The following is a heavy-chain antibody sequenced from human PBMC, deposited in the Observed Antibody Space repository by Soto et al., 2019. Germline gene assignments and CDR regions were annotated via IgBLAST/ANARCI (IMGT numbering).Heavy chain of an antibody. D-gene: IGHD2-15*01. CDR1: CYTFTSYG. CDR2: ISAYNGNT. CDR3: ARDFTPCSGGSCYSGGDPFDC. V-gene: IGHV1-18*01. J-gene: IGHJ4*02. Sequence: ASVKVSCKASCYTFTSYGISWVRQAPGQGLEWMGWISAYNGNTNYAQKLQGRVTMTTDTSTSTAYMELRSLRSDDTAVYYCARDFTPCSGGSCYSGGDPFDCWGQGTLVTVSS.